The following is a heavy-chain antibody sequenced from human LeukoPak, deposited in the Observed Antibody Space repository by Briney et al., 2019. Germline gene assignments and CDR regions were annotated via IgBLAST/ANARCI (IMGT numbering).Heavy chain of an antibody. CDR3: ARGSYGSGSYYAPFDY. Sequence: SETLSLTSTVSGGSISSSSYYWGWIRQPPGKGLEWIGSIYYSGSTYYNPSLKSRVTISVDTSKNQFSLKLSSVTAADTAVYYCARGSYGSGSYYAPFDYWGQGTLVTVSS. J-gene: IGHJ4*02. D-gene: IGHD3-10*01. CDR2: IYYSGST. V-gene: IGHV4-39*07. CDR1: GGSISSSSYY.